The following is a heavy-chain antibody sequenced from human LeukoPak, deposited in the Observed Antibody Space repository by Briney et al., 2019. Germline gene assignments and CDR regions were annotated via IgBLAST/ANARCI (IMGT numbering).Heavy chain of an antibody. CDR2: MSSNGGTT. CDR1: GFPFTSYA. Sequence: GGSLRLSCGGPGFPFTSYALPWVRQAPGKGLEYVSAMSSNGGTTDYANSVKGRFTISRDNSKNTLYLQMGSLRAEDMAVYYCARVGDVGPFDYWGQGTLVTVSS. V-gene: IGHV3-64*01. D-gene: IGHD1-26*01. J-gene: IGHJ4*02. CDR3: ARVGDVGPFDY.